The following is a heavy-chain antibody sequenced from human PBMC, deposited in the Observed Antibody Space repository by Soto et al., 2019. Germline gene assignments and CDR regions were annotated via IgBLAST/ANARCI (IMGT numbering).Heavy chain of an antibody. CDR2: IYYSGSA. CDR1: GGSISSSSYY. Sequence: PSETLSLTCTVSGGSISSSSYYWGWIRQPPGKGLEWIGSIYYSGSAYYNPSLKSRVTISVDTSKNQFSLKLSSVTAADTAVYYCARRSADYDYVWGSYRPANWFDPWGQGTLVTVSS. D-gene: IGHD3-16*02. V-gene: IGHV4-39*01. J-gene: IGHJ5*02. CDR3: ARRSADYDYVWGSYRPANWFDP.